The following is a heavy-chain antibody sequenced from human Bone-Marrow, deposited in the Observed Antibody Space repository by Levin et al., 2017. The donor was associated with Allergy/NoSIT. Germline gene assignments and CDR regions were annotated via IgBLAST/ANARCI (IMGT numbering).Heavy chain of an antibody. V-gene: IGHV1-2*06. CDR1: GYTFTGYY. D-gene: IGHD6-13*01. CDR3: ARLHKKREYSSSTYWYFDL. J-gene: IGHJ2*01. CDR2: INPNSGGT. Sequence: GESLKISCKASGYTFTGYYMHWVRQAPGQGLEWMGRINPNSGGTNYAQKFQGRVTMTRDTSISTAYMELSRLRSDDTAVYYCARLHKKREYSSSTYWYFDLWGRGTLVTVSS.